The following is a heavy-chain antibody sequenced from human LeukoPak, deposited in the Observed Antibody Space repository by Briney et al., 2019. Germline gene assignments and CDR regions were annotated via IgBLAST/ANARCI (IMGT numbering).Heavy chain of an antibody. J-gene: IGHJ3*01. D-gene: IGHD4-23*01. CDR2: NIPLVALP. V-gene: IGHV1-69*04. Sequence: SVKVSCKASGGSFTSSSISWVRQAPGQGLEWMGRNIPLVALPSPAQKFHDRITITADRSANTAYMELSSLTSEDTAVYFCAREQDSGGNSEFHALDVWGQGTLVTVSS. CDR1: GGSFTSSS. CDR3: AREQDSGGNSEFHALDV.